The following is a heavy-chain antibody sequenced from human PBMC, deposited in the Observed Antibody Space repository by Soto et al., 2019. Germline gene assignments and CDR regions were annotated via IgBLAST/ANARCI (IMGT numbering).Heavy chain of an antibody. CDR2: ISSSSSYI. J-gene: IGHJ6*02. CDR1: GFTFSSYS. CDR3: ARVIGGYGYYYYYYGMDV. Sequence: GGSLRLSCAASGFTFSSYSMNWVRQAPGKGLEWVSSISSSSSYIYYADSVKGRFTISRDNAKNSLYLQMNSLKAEDTAVYYCARVIGGYGYYYYYYGMDVWRQWTTVTVSS. D-gene: IGHD3-22*01. V-gene: IGHV3-21*01.